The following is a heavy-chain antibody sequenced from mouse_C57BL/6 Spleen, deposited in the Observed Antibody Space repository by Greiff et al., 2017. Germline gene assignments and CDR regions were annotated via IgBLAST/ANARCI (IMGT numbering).Heavy chain of an antibody. CDR1: GFTFSSYA. D-gene: IGHD2-2*01. CDR3: ARDTLYGYDDY. V-gene: IGHV5-4*01. CDR2: ISDGGSYT. Sequence: EVQGVESGGGLVKPGGSLKLSCAASGFTFSSYAMSWVRQTPEKRLEWVATISDGGSYTYYPDNVKGRFTISRDNAKNNLYLQMSHLKSEETAMYYCARDTLYGYDDYWGKAPLSQSPQ. J-gene: IGHJ2*01.